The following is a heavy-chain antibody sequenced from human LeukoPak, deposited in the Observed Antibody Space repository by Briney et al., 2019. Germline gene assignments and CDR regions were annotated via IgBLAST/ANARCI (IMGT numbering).Heavy chain of an antibody. J-gene: IGHJ3*02. Sequence: KPSETLSLTCAVYGGSFSGYYWSWIRQPPGKGLEWIGEINHSGSTNYNPSLKSRVTISVDTSKNQFSLKLSSVTAADTAVYYCARGRRSRLRYFDWLTSAFDIWGQGTMVAVSS. CDR3: ARGRRSRLRYFDWLTSAFDI. CDR1: GGSFSGYY. CDR2: INHSGST. V-gene: IGHV4-34*01. D-gene: IGHD3-9*01.